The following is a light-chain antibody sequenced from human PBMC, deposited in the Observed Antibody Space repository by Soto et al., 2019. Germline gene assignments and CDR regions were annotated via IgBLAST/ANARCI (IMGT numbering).Light chain of an antibody. J-gene: IGKJ2*01. Sequence: EIVMTQSSATLSVSPGERATLSCRASQSVGGNLAWYQQKPGQAPRLLIYAASTLAPDIPARFSGGWSGTEFTLSISTLQSEDFAIYYCQQYNDWPPFTFGQWTKLEIK. V-gene: IGKV3-15*01. CDR2: AAS. CDR3: QQYNDWPPFT. CDR1: QSVGGN.